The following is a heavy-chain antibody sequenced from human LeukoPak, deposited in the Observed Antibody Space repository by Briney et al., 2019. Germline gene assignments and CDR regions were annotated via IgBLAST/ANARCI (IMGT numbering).Heavy chain of an antibody. V-gene: IGHV4-34*01. CDR2: INHSGST. CDR3: AREGGYSSSWYREYYFDY. J-gene: IGHJ4*02. CDR1: GGSFSGYY. D-gene: IGHD6-13*01. Sequence: SETLSLTCAVYGGSFSGYYWSWIRQPPGKGLEWIGEINHSGSTNYNPSLKSRVTISVDTSKNQFSLKLSSVTAADTAAYYCAREGGYSSSWYREYYFDYWGQGTLVTVSS.